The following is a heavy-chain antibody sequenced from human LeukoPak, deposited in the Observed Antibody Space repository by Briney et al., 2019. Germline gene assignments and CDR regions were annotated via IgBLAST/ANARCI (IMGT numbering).Heavy chain of an antibody. CDR2: ISSSGTNM. J-gene: IGHJ3*02. CDR3: ARGGDSGYLWNAFDI. Sequence: GGSLRLSCAAAGFTFRTCEMNWVRQTPGKGLEWIAFISSSGTNMYYADSVKGRFTISRDNAKNSLSLQMDSLRAEDTTVYYCARGGDSGYLWNAFDIWGQGTMVTVSS. V-gene: IGHV3-48*03. CDR1: GFTFRTCE. D-gene: IGHD3-9*01.